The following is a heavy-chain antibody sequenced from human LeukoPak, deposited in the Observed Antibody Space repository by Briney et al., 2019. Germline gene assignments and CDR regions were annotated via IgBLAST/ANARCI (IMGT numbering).Heavy chain of an antibody. V-gene: IGHV1-69*04. D-gene: IGHD2-15*01. CDR3: ARKGYCSGGSCLGY. Sequence: SVKVSCKASGGTFSSYAISWVRQAPGQGLEWMGRIIPILGIANYAQKFQGRVTITADKSTSTAYMELSSLRSEDTAVYYCARKGYCSGGSCLGYWGQGTLATVSS. CDR1: GGTFSSYA. CDR2: IIPILGIA. J-gene: IGHJ4*02.